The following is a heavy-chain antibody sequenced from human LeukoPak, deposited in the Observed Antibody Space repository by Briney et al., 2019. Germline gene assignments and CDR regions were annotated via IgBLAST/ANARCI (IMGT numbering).Heavy chain of an antibody. J-gene: IGHJ4*02. Sequence: GASVKVSCKTSGYSFTGYYIHWVRQAPGQGLEWMGRINPNSGGPNYGQKFRGTVTMTRDTSISTAYLELSNLRSDDTAAYYCVRGYSYGFYFDYWGQGSLVTVSS. CDR2: INPNSGGP. V-gene: IGHV1-2*06. CDR3: VRGYSYGFYFDY. D-gene: IGHD5-18*01. CDR1: GYSFTGYY.